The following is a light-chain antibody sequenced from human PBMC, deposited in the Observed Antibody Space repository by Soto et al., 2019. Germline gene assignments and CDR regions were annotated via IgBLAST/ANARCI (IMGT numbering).Light chain of an antibody. CDR2: STS. CDR1: QSIGRF. CDR3: QQSYSVPST. V-gene: IGKV1-39*01. J-gene: IGKJ1*01. Sequence: ILMTQSPSSHSASVGDRLTITCRASQSIGRFLNWYQQKVGKAPNLLISSTSNLQSGVPSRFSGSGSGTEFTLTINSLQPEDFGIYYCQQSYSVPSTFGPGTKVEIK.